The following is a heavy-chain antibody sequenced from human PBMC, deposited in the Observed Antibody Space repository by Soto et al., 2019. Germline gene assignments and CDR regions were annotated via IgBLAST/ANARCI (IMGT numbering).Heavy chain of an antibody. J-gene: IGHJ3*02. CDR3: ARDRLVLPGRYCSGGSCYSARAFDI. Sequence: EVQLVESGGGLVQPGGSLRLYCAASGFTFSSYSMNWVRQAPGKGLEWVSYISSSSSTIYYADSVKGRFTISRYNAKKSLYLQLNGLTAEDTAVYYWARDRLVLPGRYCSGGSCYSARAFDIWGQGTMVTVSS. D-gene: IGHD2-15*01. CDR2: ISSSSSTI. CDR1: GFTFSSYS. V-gene: IGHV3-48*01.